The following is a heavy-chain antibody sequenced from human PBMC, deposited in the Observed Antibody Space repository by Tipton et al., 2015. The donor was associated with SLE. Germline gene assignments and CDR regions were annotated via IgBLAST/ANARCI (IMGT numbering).Heavy chain of an antibody. CDR2: VTPSDGST. CDR1: GDSFSTYY. D-gene: IGHD2-15*01. J-gene: IGHJ3*02. V-gene: IGHV1-46*01. CDR3: AREGGCSGMNCYAFDI. Sequence: QLVQSGAEVKKPGSSVKVSCKASGDSFSTYYINWVRQAPGRGLEWLGAVTPSDGSTTYAQTFQDRVDMTRDTSTTTVYMELSNLRSEDTALYYCAREGGCSGMNCYAFDIWGQGTMVTVSS.